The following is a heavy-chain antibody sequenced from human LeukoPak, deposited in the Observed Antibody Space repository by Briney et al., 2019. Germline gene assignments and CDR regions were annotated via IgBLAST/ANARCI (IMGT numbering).Heavy chain of an antibody. J-gene: IGHJ4*02. D-gene: IGHD4-23*01. Sequence: SETLSLTCTVFGDSISIYYWSWVRQPAGKGLEWIGRVYTSGLTYYSPSLKSRVTISVDTSKNQFSLNLNSVTAADTAFYYCTRGGPGGYWGQGTLVTVSS. CDR1: GDSISIYY. CDR2: VYTSGLT. V-gene: IGHV4-4*07. CDR3: TRGGPGGY.